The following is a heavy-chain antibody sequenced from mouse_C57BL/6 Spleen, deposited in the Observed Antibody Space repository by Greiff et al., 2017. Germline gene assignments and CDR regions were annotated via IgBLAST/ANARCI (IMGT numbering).Heavy chain of an antibody. V-gene: IGHV5-16*01. CDR1: GFTFSDYY. CDR2: INYDGSST. Sequence: EVQRVESEGGLVQPGSSMKLSCTASGFTFSDYYMAWVRQVPEKGLEWVANINYDGSSTYYLDSLKSRFIISRDNAKNILYLQMSSLKSEDTATYDCARVYSNYGYFDVWGTGTTVTVAS. J-gene: IGHJ1*03. D-gene: IGHD2-5*01. CDR3: ARVYSNYGYFDV.